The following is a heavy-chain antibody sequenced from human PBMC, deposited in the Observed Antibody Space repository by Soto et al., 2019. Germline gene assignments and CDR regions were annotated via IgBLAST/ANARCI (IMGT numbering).Heavy chain of an antibody. Sequence: EVQLVESGGGLVKPGGSLRLSCAASGFTFSSYSMNWVRQAPGKGLEWVSSISSSSSYIYYADSVKGRFTISRDNAKNSLYLQMTSLRAEDTAVYYCARDRGQDTGYHHYFDYWGQGTLVTVSS. J-gene: IGHJ4*02. V-gene: IGHV3-21*01. CDR1: GFTFSSYS. CDR3: ARDRGQDTGYHHYFDY. D-gene: IGHD3-9*01. CDR2: ISSSSSYI.